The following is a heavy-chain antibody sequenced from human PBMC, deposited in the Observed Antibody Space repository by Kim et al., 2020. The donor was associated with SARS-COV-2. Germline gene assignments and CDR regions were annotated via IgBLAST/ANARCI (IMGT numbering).Heavy chain of an antibody. CDR3: AREGQYSSSWYWFDP. V-gene: IGHV3-30*04. J-gene: IGHJ5*02. D-gene: IGHD6-13*01. CDR1: GFTFSSYA. CDR2: ISYDGSNK. Sequence: GGSLRLSCAASGFTFSSYAMHWVRQAPGKGLEWVAVISYDGSNKYYVDSVKGRFTISRDNSKNTLYLQMNSLRAEDTAVYYCAREGQYSSSWYWFDPWGQGTLVTVSS.